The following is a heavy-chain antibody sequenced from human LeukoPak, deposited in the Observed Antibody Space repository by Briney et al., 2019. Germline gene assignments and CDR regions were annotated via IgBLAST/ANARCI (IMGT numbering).Heavy chain of an antibody. CDR2: INHSGST. CDR3: ARLCSSTSCYTRRRPYYYYGMDV. CDR1: GGSFSGYY. J-gene: IGHJ6*02. V-gene: IGHV4-34*01. Sequence: SETLPLTCAVYGGSFSGYYWSWIRQPPGKGLEWIGEINHSGSTNYNPSLKSRVTISVDTSKNQFSLKLSSVTAADTAVYYCARLCSSTSCYTRRRPYYYYGMDVWGQGTTVTVSS. D-gene: IGHD2-2*02.